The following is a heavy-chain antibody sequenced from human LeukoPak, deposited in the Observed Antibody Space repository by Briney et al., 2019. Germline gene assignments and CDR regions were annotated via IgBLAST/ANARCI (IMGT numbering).Heavy chain of an antibody. D-gene: IGHD6-13*01. V-gene: IGHV3-48*03. CDR1: GFTFSSYV. Sequence: PGGSLRLSCAASGFTFSSYVMSWVRQAPGKGLEWVSYISTSGSSIYDADSVKGRFTISRDNAKNSLFLQMNSLRAEDTAVYYCATSQGSWPDYFDYWGQGTLVTVSS. CDR3: ATSQGSWPDYFDY. J-gene: IGHJ4*02. CDR2: ISTSGSSI.